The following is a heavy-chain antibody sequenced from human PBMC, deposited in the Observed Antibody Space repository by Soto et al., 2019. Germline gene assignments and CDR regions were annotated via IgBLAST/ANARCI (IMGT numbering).Heavy chain of an antibody. CDR1: GYTFTGYY. V-gene: IGHV1-2*02. J-gene: IGHJ4*02. Sequence: ASVKVSCKASGYTFTGYYMHWLRQSPGQGLEWMGWINPNSGGTNYAQKFQGRVTMTRDTSISTAYMELSRLRSDDTAVYYCARVPYYDILTGYYSYFDYWGQGTLVTVSS. CDR3: ARVPYYDILTGYYSYFDY. D-gene: IGHD3-9*01. CDR2: INPNSGGT.